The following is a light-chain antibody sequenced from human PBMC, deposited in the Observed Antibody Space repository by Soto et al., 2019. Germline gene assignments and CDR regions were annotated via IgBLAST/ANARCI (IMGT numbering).Light chain of an antibody. CDR2: ETS. Sequence: PGERATLSCRSSQSVGSSLAWYQQKPGQVTRLLIYETSKWATGIPARFSGSGSGTDFTLTISSLETEDFAVYYCQQRSNWPLTFGGGTKVEIK. V-gene: IGKV3-11*01. J-gene: IGKJ4*01. CDR3: QQRSNWPLT. CDR1: QSVGSS.